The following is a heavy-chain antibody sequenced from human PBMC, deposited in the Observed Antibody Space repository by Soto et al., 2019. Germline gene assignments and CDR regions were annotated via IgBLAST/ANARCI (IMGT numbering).Heavy chain of an antibody. CDR1: GFSLSTSGMC. CDR2: INWDDDK. J-gene: IGHJ6*02. V-gene: IGHV2-70*11. Sequence: SGPTLENPTQTLTLTCTFSGFSLSTSGMCVSWIRQAPGRALEGLARINWDDDKYYGTSLKTRLTISKDTSKNQVVLTMTNMDPVDTATYYCALILAAPYHFFAMHVSGQATTVTVSS. D-gene: IGHD2-15*01. CDR3: ALILAAPYHFFAMHV.